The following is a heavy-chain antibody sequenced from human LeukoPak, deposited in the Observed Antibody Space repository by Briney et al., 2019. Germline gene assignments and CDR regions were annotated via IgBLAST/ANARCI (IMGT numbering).Heavy chain of an antibody. CDR1: GFTFSNYV. D-gene: IGHD3-10*01. J-gene: IGHJ4*02. V-gene: IGHV3-30-3*01. Sequence: PGGSLRLSCVASGFTFSNYVMHWVRQAPGKGLEWVALISYDGSNENYADSVKGRFTISRGNSKNTLYLQMNSLRAEDTAVYYCARVLRITKTTGMDVWGQGTLVTVSS. CDR3: ARVLRITKTTGMDV. CDR2: ISYDGSNE.